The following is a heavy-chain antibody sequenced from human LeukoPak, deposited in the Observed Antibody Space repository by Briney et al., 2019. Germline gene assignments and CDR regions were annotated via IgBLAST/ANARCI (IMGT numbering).Heavy chain of an antibody. Sequence: SETLSLTCTVSGGSISTYYWSWIRQPPGKGLEWIGYIYYTGSTNYNPSLKSRVTISVDTSKNQFSLKLSSVTAADTAVYYCARYSGSYPHDAFDIWGQGTMVTVSS. CDR2: IYYTGST. CDR3: ARYSGSYPHDAFDI. V-gene: IGHV4-59*12. J-gene: IGHJ3*02. CDR1: GGSISTYY. D-gene: IGHD1-26*01.